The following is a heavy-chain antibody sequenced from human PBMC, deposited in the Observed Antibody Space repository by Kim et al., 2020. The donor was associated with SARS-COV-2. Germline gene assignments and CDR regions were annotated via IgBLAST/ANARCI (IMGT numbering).Heavy chain of an antibody. CDR2: IIPIFGTA. J-gene: IGHJ4*02. D-gene: IGHD3-22*01. Sequence: SVKVSCKASGGTSSSYAISWVRQAPGQGLEWMGGIIPIFGTANYAQKFQGRVTITADESTSTAYMELSSLRSEDTAVYYCARAPDYYDSSGYYGGLYYFDYWGQGTLVTVSS. V-gene: IGHV1-69*13. CDR3: ARAPDYYDSSGYYGGLYYFDY. CDR1: GGTSSSYA.